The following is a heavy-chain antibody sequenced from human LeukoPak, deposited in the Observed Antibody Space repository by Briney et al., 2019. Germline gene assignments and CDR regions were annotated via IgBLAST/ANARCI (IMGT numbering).Heavy chain of an antibody. CDR2: IIPIFGTA. CDR1: GGTFSSYA. J-gene: IGHJ5*02. V-gene: IGHV1-69*13. CDR3: AYRPYYYDSSGYYST. D-gene: IGHD3-22*01. Sequence: SVKVSCKASGGTFSSYAISWVRQAPGQGLEWMGGIIPIFGTANYAQKFQGRVTITADESTSTAYMELSSLRSEDTAVYYCAYRPYYYDSSGYYSTWGQGTLVTVSS.